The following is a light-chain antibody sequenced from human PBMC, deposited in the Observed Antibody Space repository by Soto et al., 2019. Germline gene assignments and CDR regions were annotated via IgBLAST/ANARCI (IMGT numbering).Light chain of an antibody. J-gene: IGKJ1*01. Sequence: AIRMTQSPSSFSASTGDRVTITCRASQGISSYLAWYQQKSGKAPKLLIYAASTLQSGVPSRFSGSGSATDFTLTISCRQTEDCATYYGQQYYSYPGTFGQGTKVEIK. CDR3: QQYYSYPGT. V-gene: IGKV1-8*01. CDR2: AAS. CDR1: QGISSY.